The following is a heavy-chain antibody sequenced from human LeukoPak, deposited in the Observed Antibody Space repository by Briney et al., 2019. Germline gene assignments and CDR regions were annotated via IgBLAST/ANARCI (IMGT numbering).Heavy chain of an antibody. D-gene: IGHD3-10*01. CDR1: GYSFTSYW. CDR2: IYPGDSDT. V-gene: IGHV5-51*01. Sequence: GESLKISCKGSGYSFTSYWIGWVRQMPGKGLEWMGIIYPGDSDTRYSPSFQGQVTISADKSISTAYLQWSSLKASDTATYYCARHSYGSGSYYKPYYYYGMDVWGQGTTVTVSS. J-gene: IGHJ6*02. CDR3: ARHSYGSGSYYKPYYYYGMDV.